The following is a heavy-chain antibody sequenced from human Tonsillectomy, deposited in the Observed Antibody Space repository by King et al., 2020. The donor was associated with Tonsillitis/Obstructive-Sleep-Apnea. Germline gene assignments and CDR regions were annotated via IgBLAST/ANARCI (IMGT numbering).Heavy chain of an antibody. Sequence: VQLLESGGGLVQPGGSLRLSCAASGFTFSSYAMSWVRQAPGKGLEWVSAISGSGGSTYYADSVKGRFTISRDNSKNTLYLQMNSLRAEDTAVYYCAKLTYYDFWSGYYLAFDIWGQGTMVTVSS. V-gene: IGHV3-23*01. CDR3: AKLTYYDFWSGYYLAFDI. J-gene: IGHJ3*02. CDR1: GFTFSSYA. D-gene: IGHD3-3*01. CDR2: ISGSGGST.